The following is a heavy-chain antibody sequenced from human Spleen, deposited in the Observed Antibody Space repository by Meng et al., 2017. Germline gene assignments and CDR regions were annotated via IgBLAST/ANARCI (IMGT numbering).Heavy chain of an antibody. CDR3: ARDEDISAAGKLFGDY. V-gene: IGHV1-2*06. CDR1: GYTFPDYW. J-gene: IGHJ4*02. Sequence: GQLVQSGAEVKKPGASVTVSCKPSGYTFPDYWLHWVRRAPGQGLEWMGRINPKSGDTHYAQRFQGRVTMTGDTSISTAYMELSGLRSDDTAMYYCARDEDISAAGKLFGDYWGQGTLVTVSS. D-gene: IGHD6-13*01. CDR2: INPKSGDT.